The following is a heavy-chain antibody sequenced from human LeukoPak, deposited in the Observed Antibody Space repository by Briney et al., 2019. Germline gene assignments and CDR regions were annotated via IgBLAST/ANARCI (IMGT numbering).Heavy chain of an antibody. D-gene: IGHD5-12*01. CDR2: INPNSGGT. CDR1: GKILTGYY. J-gene: IGHJ4*02. CDR3: ARGVSRGYDATFDY. Sequence: ASVKVSCKASGKILTGYYVHWVRQAPGQGLEWMGWINPNSGGTNYAQKFQGRVTMTRDTSISTAYMELSRLTTDDTAVYYCARGVSRGYDATFDYWGQGTLVAVSS. V-gene: IGHV1-2*02.